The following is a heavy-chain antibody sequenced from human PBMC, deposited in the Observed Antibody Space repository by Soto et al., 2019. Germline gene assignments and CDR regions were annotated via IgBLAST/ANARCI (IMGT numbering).Heavy chain of an antibody. CDR2: IIPIFGTA. CDR1: GGTFSNYA. CDR3: ARPTIAALDWYFDL. J-gene: IGHJ2*01. Sequence: QVQLVQSGAEVKKPGSSVMVSCKASGGTFSNYAVSWVRQAPGQGLEWMGGIIPIFGTANYAQKFQGRVTITADESTSTAYMELSSLRSEDTAVYYGARPTIAALDWYFDLWGRGTLVTVSS. V-gene: IGHV1-69*12. D-gene: IGHD6-13*01.